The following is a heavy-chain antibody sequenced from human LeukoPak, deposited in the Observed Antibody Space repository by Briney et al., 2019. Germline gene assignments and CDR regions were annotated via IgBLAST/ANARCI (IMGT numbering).Heavy chain of an antibody. CDR1: GFTFSSYW. Sequence: PGGSLRLSCAASGFTFSSYWMHWVRQAPGKGLVWVSRINSDGSSTSYADSVKGRFTISRDNAKNTLYLQMNSLRAEDTAVYYCAKGGLGYYMDVWGKGTTVTVSS. CDR3: AKGGLGYYMDV. CDR2: INSDGSST. V-gene: IGHV3-74*01. J-gene: IGHJ6*03.